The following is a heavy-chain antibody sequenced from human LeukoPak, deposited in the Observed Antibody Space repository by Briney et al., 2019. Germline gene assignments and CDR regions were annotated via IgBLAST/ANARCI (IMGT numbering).Heavy chain of an antibody. V-gene: IGHV4-59*08. Sequence: SETLSLTCTVSGGSISSYYWSWIRQPPGKGLEWIGYIFYSGSTNYNPSLNSRVTISVDTSKNQFSLKLSFVTAADTAVYYCARSPSGGWYNWFDPWGQGTLVTVSS. CDR3: ARSPSGGWYNWFDP. CDR1: GGSISSYY. CDR2: IFYSGST. D-gene: IGHD6-19*01. J-gene: IGHJ5*02.